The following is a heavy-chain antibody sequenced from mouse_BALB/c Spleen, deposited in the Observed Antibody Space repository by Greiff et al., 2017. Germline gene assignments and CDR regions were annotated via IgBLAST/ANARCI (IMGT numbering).Heavy chain of an antibody. J-gene: IGHJ4*01. CDR3: AREDYDYDGMDY. CDR1: GFFFSSYD. CDR2: ISSGGGST. V-gene: IGHV5-12-1*01. Sequence: EVKLVESGGGLVKPGGSLKLSCAASGFFFSSYDMSWVRQTPEKRLEWVAYISSGGGSTYYPDTVKGRFTISRDNAKNTLYLQMSSLKSEDTAMYYCAREDYDYDGMDYWGQGTSVTVSS. D-gene: IGHD2-4*01.